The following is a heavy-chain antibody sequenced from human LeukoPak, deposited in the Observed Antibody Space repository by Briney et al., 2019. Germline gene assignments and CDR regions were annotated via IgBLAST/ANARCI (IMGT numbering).Heavy chain of an antibody. V-gene: IGHV1-2*02. CDR2: INPSSGGT. CDR3: ARVPRGALYGMDV. CDR1: GYTFTGYY. D-gene: IGHD1-26*01. J-gene: IGHJ6*02. Sequence: ASVTVSCKASGYTFTGYYMHWVRQAPGQGLEWMGWINPSSGGTNYAQKFQGRVTMTRDTSISTAYMELRSLRSDDTAVYYCARVPRGALYGMDVWGQGTTVTVSS.